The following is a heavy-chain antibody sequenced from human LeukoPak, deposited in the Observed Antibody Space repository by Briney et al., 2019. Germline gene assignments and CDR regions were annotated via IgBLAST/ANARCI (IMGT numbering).Heavy chain of an antibody. J-gene: IGHJ4*02. Sequence: GGSLRLSCAASGFIVSSNYMTWVRQAPGKGLDWVSVISREGYTNYADSVKGRFTISRDNAENTVFLQMNNLSAEDTSEYYCGKYQILDHWGQGTMVTVSS. CDR3: GKYQILDH. D-gene: IGHD2-15*01. CDR2: ISREGYT. V-gene: IGHV3-53*01. CDR1: GFIVSSNY.